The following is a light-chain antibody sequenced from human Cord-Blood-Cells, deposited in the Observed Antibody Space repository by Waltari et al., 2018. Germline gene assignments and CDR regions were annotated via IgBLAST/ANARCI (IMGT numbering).Light chain of an antibody. CDR2: AAS. CDR1: QGIRND. V-gene: IGKV1-6*01. CDR3: LQDYNY. Sequence: AIQMTQSPSSLSASVGDRVTITCRASQGIRNDLGWYQQKPGKAPKLLIYAASSLQSGVPSRFSSSKSSTHFTLTISSLQPEDFATYYCLQDYNYFGGGTKVEIK. J-gene: IGKJ4*01.